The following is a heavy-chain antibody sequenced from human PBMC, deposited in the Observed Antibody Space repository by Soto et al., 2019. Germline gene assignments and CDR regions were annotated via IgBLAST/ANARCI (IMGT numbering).Heavy chain of an antibody. V-gene: IGHV4-34*01. J-gene: IGHJ6*02. CDR2: INHGGST. D-gene: IGHD2-21*01. CDR1: GGSFSGYY. Sequence: SETLSLTCAVYGGSFSGYYWSWIRQPPGKGLEWIGEINHGGSTNYNPSLKSRVTISVDTSKNQFSLKLSSVTAADTAVYYCAASCVGCGGFNYYGMDVWGQGTTVTVSS. CDR3: AASCVGCGGFNYYGMDV.